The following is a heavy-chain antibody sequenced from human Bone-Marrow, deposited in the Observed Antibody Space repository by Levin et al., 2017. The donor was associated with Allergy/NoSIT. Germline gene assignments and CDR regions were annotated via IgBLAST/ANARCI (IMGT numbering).Heavy chain of an antibody. CDR1: GFSLSTSGVG. D-gene: IGHD2-15*01. V-gene: IGHV2-5*02. CDR2: IYWDDDK. J-gene: IGHJ4*02. Sequence: SGPTLVKPTQTLTLTCTFSGFSLSTSGVGVGWIRQPPGKALEWLALIYWDDDKRYSPSLKSRLTITKDTSKNQVVLTMTNMDPVDTATYYCAHFLPTHCSGGSCLGDYFDYWGQGTLVTVSS. CDR3: AHFLPTHCSGGSCLGDYFDY.